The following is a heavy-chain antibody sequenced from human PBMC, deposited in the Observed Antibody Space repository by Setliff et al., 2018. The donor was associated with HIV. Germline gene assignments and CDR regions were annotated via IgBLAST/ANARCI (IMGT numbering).Heavy chain of an antibody. CDR2: MNHRGVI. Sequence: SETLSLTCTVYGGSFSGYYWAWIRQPPGKGLEFIGEMNHRGVIKYLSSLKSRVTMAVDTSKKQFSLKLKSVTAADTAVYYCFLFYDDRSGFYWDWGQGTPVTVSS. J-gene: IGHJ4*02. CDR1: GGSFSGYY. V-gene: IGHV4-34*01. D-gene: IGHD3-22*01. CDR3: FLFYDDRSGFYWD.